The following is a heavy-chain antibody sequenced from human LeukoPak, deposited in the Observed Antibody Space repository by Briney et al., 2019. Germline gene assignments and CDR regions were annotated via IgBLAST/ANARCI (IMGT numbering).Heavy chain of an antibody. J-gene: IGHJ4*02. CDR1: GYTFTSYA. V-gene: IGHV1-3*04. Sequence: ASVKVSCKASGYTFTSYAMHWVRQAPGQRLEWMGWINTGNGNTKYSQNFQGRVTITRDTSASTAYMDLSSLGSEDTAVYYCARDESYAVYWGQGTLVTVSS. CDR2: INTGNGNT. CDR3: ARDESYAVY. D-gene: IGHD3-10*01.